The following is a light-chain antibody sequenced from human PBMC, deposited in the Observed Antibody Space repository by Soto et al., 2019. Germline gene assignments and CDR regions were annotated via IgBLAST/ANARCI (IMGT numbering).Light chain of an antibody. V-gene: IGLV1-47*01. CDR1: SSNIGSNY. J-gene: IGLJ1*01. CDR2: TNN. Sequence: QSVLTQPPSASGTPGQRVTISCSGSSSNIGSNYVYWYQQLPGTAPKLLIYTNNQRPSGVPDRFSGSKSGTSASLAISGLRSEDEAHYYCAAWDDSLSGPVFGTGTKLTVL. CDR3: AAWDDSLSGPV.